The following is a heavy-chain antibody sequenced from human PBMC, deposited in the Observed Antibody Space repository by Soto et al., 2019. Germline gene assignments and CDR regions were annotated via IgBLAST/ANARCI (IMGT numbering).Heavy chain of an antibody. J-gene: IGHJ3*02. CDR3: SRETWLGPGGGGTEPLDI. Sequence: QVQLVQSGAEVKKPGASVKISCEASGYSFTSQYVHWVRQAPGQGLEWMGIINPNGGSTTYAQKCQGGVTMARDRSPRKVYMGLSSLTSEDTAGFFCSRETWLGPGGGGTEPLDIWGQGTMVTVAS. CDR1: GYSFTSQY. D-gene: IGHD5-12*01. CDR2: INPNGGST. V-gene: IGHV1-46*03.